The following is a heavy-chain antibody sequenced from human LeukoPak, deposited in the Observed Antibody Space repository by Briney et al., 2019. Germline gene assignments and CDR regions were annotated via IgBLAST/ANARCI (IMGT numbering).Heavy chain of an antibody. Sequence: PGGSLRLSCAASGFTFGDYGMTCVLQAPGKGLELFSGINWNGGSIAYADSVRGRFTVSRDNAKNSLYLQMNSLRAEDTAFYHCARRSNRYSYGSNFDYWGQGTLVTVSS. D-gene: IGHD5-18*01. CDR2: INWNGGSI. CDR3: ARRSNRYSYGSNFDY. J-gene: IGHJ4*02. CDR1: GFTFGDYG. V-gene: IGHV3-20*01.